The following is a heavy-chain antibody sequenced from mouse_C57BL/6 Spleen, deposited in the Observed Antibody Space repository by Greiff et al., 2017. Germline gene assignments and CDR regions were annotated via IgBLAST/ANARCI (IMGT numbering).Heavy chain of an antibody. J-gene: IGHJ4*01. CDR3: AISTWGNPYAMDY. CDR2: IHPNSGST. V-gene: IGHV1-64*01. CDR1: GYTFTSYW. D-gene: IGHD2-1*01. Sequence: QVQLQQSGAELVKPGASVKLSCKASGYTFTSYWMHWVKQRPGQGLEWIGMIHPNSGSTNYNEKFKSKATLTVDKSSSTAYMQLSSLTSEDSAVYYCAISTWGNPYAMDYWGQGTSVTVSS.